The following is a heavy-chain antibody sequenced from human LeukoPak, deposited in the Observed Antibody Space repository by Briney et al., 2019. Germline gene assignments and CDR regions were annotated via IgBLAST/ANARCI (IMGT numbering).Heavy chain of an antibody. CDR2: IRGKAYGETT. CDR3: TRAAVADTPQYYFDY. V-gene: IGHV3-49*03. Sequence: GGSLRLSCTASGFTFGDYPMSWFRQAPGKGLEWISFIRGKAYGETTEYAASVKGRFTISRDDSKSIAYLQMNSLKTEDTAVYYCTRAAVADTPQYYFDYWRQGTLVTVSS. J-gene: IGHJ4*02. CDR1: GFTFGDYP. D-gene: IGHD6-19*01.